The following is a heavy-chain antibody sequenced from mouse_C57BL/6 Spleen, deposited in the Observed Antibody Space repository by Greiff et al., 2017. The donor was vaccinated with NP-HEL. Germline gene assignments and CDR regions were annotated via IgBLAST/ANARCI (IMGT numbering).Heavy chain of an antibody. CDR3: ARAFDYYGSSWFAY. D-gene: IGHD1-1*01. Sequence: VQLQQPGAELVMPGASVKLSCKASGYTFTSYWMHWVKQRPGQGLEWIGEIDPSDSYTNYYQKFKGKSTLTVDKSSSTAYMQLSSLTSEDSAVYYCARAFDYYGSSWFAYWGQGTLVTVSA. J-gene: IGHJ3*01. CDR2: IDPSDSYT. V-gene: IGHV1-69*01. CDR1: GYTFTSYW.